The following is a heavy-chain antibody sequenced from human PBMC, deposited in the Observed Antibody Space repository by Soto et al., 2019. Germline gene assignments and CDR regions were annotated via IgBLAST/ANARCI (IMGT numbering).Heavy chain of an antibody. V-gene: IGHV3-23*01. D-gene: IGHD6-13*01. CDR1: GFTFSSYA. Sequence: GGSLRLSCAASGFTFSSYAMSWVRQAPGKGLEWVSAISGSGGSTYYADSVKGQFTISRDNSKNTLYLKMDSLRAEDTAVYYCTRDKFKQQLVFHAEEPIDYWGQGTLVTVSS. CDR3: TRDKFKQQLVFHAEEPIDY. J-gene: IGHJ4*02. CDR2: ISGSGGST.